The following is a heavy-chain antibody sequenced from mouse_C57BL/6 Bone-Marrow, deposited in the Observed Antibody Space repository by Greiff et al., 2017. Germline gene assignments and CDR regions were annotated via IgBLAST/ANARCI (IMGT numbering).Heavy chain of an antibody. V-gene: IGHV1-54*01. CDR1: GYAFTNYL. D-gene: IGHD4-1*01. CDR3: AKLGPYYYAMDY. Sequence: QVQLKQSGAELVRPGTSVKVSCEASGYAFTNYLIEWVKQRPGQGLEWIGVINPGSGGTNYNEKFKGKATLTADKSSSTAYMQLSSLTSEDSAVYFCAKLGPYYYAMDYWGQGTSVTVSS. J-gene: IGHJ4*01. CDR2: INPGSGGT.